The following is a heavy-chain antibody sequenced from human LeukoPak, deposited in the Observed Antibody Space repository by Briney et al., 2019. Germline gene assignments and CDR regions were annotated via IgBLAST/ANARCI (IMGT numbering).Heavy chain of an antibody. Sequence: SETLSLTCTVSGGSISSDSYYWSWIRQPAGKRLEWIGRVYSSGSTNYNPSLQSRVTISVDTSKNQFSLKLTSVTAADTAVYFCASRKLWAPVTDSWGQGTLATVSS. V-gene: IGHV4-61*02. CDR2: VYSSGST. CDR3: ASRKLWAPVTDS. D-gene: IGHD2/OR15-2a*01. J-gene: IGHJ5*01. CDR1: GGSISSDSYY.